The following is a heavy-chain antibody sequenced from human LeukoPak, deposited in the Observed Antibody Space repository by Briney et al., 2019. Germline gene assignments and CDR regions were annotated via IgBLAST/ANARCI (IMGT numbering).Heavy chain of an antibody. D-gene: IGHD6-13*01. Sequence: SETLSLTCTVSGYSISSGYYWAWLRQSPGKGLEWIGNVYHDGRTYYNPSLKSRVTISVDTSKNQFSLKLSSVTAADTAVYYCARFTRGAAPLLDYWGQGTLVTVSS. V-gene: IGHV4-38-2*02. CDR1: GYSISSGYY. CDR3: ARFTRGAAPLLDY. CDR2: VYHDGRT. J-gene: IGHJ4*02.